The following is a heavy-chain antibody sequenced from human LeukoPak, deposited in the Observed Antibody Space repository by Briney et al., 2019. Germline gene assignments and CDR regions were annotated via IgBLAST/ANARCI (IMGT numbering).Heavy chain of an antibody. J-gene: IGHJ4*02. D-gene: IGHD3-3*01. CDR1: GFTFSSYG. V-gene: IGHV3-30*02. CDR3: AKDPGLYDFWSGSLDY. Sequence: QPGGSLRLSCAASGFTFSSYGMHWVRQAPGKGLEWVAFIRYDGSNKYYADSVKGRFTISRDNSKNTLYLQMNSLRAEDTAVYYCAKDPGLYDFWSGSLDYWGQGTLVTVSS. CDR2: IRYDGSNK.